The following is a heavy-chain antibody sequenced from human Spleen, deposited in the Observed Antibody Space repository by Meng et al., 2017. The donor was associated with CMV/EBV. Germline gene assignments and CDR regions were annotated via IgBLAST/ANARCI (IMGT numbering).Heavy chain of an antibody. D-gene: IGHD1-1*01. CDR2: INHSGST. V-gene: IGHV4-34*01. CDR1: GGSFSGYY. J-gene: IGHJ4*02. CDR3: ARGRTTWGY. Sequence: SETLSLTCAVYGGSFSGYYWSWIRQPPGKGLEWIGEINHSGSTNFNPSLKSRVTISVDTSKNQFSLKLSSVTAADTAVYYCARGRTTWGYWGQGTLVTVSS.